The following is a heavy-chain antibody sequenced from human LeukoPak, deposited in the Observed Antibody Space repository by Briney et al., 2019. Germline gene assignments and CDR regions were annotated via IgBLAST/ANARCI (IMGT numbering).Heavy chain of an antibody. Sequence: GASVKVSCKASGYTFTSYDINWVRQATGRGLEWMGGMNPNSGNTGYAQKFQGRVTMTRNSTTCTAYMELSSLRSAVTAVYYCASSMTNDAFDIWGQGTMVTVSS. J-gene: IGHJ3*02. CDR3: ASSMTNDAFDI. CDR1: GYTFTSYD. D-gene: IGHD4-11*01. V-gene: IGHV1-8*01. CDR2: MNPNSGNT.